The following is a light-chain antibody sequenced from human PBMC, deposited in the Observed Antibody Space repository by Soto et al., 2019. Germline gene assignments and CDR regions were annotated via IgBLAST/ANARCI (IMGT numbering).Light chain of an antibody. Sequence: PSTLSASVGDRVTITCRASQSITDWLAWYQQKPGKAPKLLIYKASSLESGVPSRFSGGGSGTEFTLTISSLQPDDFASYYCQHYITYPYTFGQGTRLEIK. CDR1: QSITDW. CDR2: KAS. CDR3: QHYITYPYT. V-gene: IGKV1-5*03. J-gene: IGKJ5*01.